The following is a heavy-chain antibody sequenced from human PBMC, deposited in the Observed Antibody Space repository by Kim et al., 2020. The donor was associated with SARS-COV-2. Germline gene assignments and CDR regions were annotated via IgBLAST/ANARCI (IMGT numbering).Heavy chain of an antibody. D-gene: IGHD1-26*01. CDR3: ARDRWRWEPSDAFDI. J-gene: IGHJ3*02. V-gene: IGHV3-21*01. CDR2: ISSSSSYI. CDR1: GFTFSSYS. Sequence: GGSLRLSCAASGFTFSSYSMNWVRQAPGKGLEWVSSISSSSSYIYYADSVKGRFTISRDNAKNSLYLQMNRLRAEDTAVYYCARDRWRWEPSDAFDIWGQGTMVTVSS.